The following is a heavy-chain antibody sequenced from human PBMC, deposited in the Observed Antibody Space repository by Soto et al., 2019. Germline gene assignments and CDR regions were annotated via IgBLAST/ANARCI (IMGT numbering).Heavy chain of an antibody. V-gene: IGHV1-3*01. CDR1: GYRFSDHG. D-gene: IGHD3-16*02. CDR3: ARDRYTATTVWFDP. CDR2: IHPGNGNT. J-gene: IGHJ5*02. Sequence: QVQLVQSGAEVKKPGASVKISCRASGYRFSDHGIHWMRQAPGQRPEWMGWIHPGNGNTRSPQKFQGRVTFTRDTSASTAYMELSSLTSEDPAVYFCARDRYTATTVWFDPWGQGSLVTVSS.